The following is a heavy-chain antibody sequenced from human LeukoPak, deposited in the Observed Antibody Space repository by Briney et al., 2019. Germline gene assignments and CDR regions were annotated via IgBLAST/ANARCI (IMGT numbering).Heavy chain of an antibody. D-gene: IGHD6-19*01. V-gene: IGHV3-33*08. CDR1: GFTFSSYG. CDR3: ARDVQWLVENDAFDI. J-gene: IGHJ3*02. Sequence: GRSLRLSCAASGFTFSSYGMHWVRQAPGKGLEWVAVIWYDGSNKYYADSVKGRFTISRDNSKNTLYLQMNSLRAEDTAVYYCARDVQWLVENDAFDIWGQGTMVTVSS. CDR2: IWYDGSNK.